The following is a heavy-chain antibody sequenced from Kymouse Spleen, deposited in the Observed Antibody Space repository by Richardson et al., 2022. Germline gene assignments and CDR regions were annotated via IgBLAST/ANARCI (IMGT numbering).Heavy chain of an antibody. CDR3: ARAAARRGYYYYYGMDV. CDR2: IGTAGDT. CDR1: GFTFSSYD. Sequence: EVQLVESGGGLVQPGGSLRLSCAASGFTFSSYDMHWVRQATGKGLEWVSAIGTAGDTYYPGSVKGRFTISRENAKNSLYLQMNSLRAGDTAVYYCARAAARRGYYYYYGMDVWGQGTTVTVSS. D-gene: IGHD6-6*01. J-gene: IGHJ6*02. V-gene: IGHV3-13*01.